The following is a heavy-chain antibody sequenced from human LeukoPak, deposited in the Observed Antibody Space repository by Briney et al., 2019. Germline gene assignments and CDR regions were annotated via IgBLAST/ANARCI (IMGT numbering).Heavy chain of an antibody. CDR1: GFTFSNYG. CDR2: ISYNGNKE. D-gene: IGHD6-19*01. CDR3: AKDSGIAVTGGGRFDP. J-gene: IGHJ5*02. V-gene: IGHV3-30*18. Sequence: PGGSLRLSCAASGFTFSNYGMHWVRQAPGKGLDWAAVISYNGNKEYYADSVRGRFTISRDNSKTTLSLQMDGLRAEDTAVYYCAKDSGIAVTGGGRFDPWGQGTLVTVSS.